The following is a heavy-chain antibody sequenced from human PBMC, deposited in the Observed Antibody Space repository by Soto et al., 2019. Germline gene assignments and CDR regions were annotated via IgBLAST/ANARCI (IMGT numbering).Heavy chain of an antibody. V-gene: IGHV1-46*01. CDR3: ARASETYYGDYFVVPLYYYYGMDV. CDR1: GYTSTSYY. CDR2: INPSGGST. J-gene: IGHJ6*02. Sequence: GASVKVSCKASGYTSTSYYMHWVRQAPGQGLEWMGIINPSGGSTSYAQKFQGRVTMTRDTSTSTVYMELSSLRSEDTAVYYCARASETYYGDYFVVPLYYYYGMDVWGQGTTVTVSS. D-gene: IGHD4-17*01.